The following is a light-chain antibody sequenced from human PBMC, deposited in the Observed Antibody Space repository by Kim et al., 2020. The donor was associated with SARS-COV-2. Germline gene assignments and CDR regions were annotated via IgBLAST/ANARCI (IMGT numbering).Light chain of an antibody. CDR1: VLAKKY. Sequence: SYELTQPSSVSVSPGQTARITCSGDVLAKKYVRWFQQKPGQAPVVVIYKDSEWPSGIPERFSGSSSGTTVTLTISGAQVDDEADDHCCSAADNNLVFGGGTQLTVL. J-gene: IGLJ2*01. V-gene: IGLV3-27*01. CDR2: KDS. CDR3: CSAADNNLV.